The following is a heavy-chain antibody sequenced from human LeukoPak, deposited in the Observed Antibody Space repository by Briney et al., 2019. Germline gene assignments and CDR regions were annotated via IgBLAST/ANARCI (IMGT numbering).Heavy chain of an antibody. D-gene: IGHD6-19*01. Sequence: GGSLRLSCAAYGFPFSSYAMRWVRQAPGKGLEWVSAISGSGGSTYYADSVKGRFTISRDNSKNTLYLQMNSLRAEDTAVYYCAKDCSSGWYFFSYFDYWGQGTLVTVSS. J-gene: IGHJ4*02. CDR1: GFPFSSYA. CDR2: ISGSGGST. V-gene: IGHV3-23*01. CDR3: AKDCSSGWYFFSYFDY.